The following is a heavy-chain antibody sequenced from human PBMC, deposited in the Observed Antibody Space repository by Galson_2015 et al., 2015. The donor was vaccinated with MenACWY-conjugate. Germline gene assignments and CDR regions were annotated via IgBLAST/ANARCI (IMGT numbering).Heavy chain of an antibody. V-gene: IGHV1-18*01. D-gene: IGHD3-10*01. CDR1: GYTFTSFG. CDR2: IGAYNGDT. CDR3: TRDPNYYGSRSYVSSYFDY. J-gene: IGHJ4*02. Sequence: KVSCKAAGYTFTSFGITWVRPAPGQGLEWMGWIGAYNGDTYYAQKVQGRVKMTTDTSTTTAYMELRGLRSDDTAVYYCTRDPNYYGSRSYVSSYFDYWGQGTLVTVSS.